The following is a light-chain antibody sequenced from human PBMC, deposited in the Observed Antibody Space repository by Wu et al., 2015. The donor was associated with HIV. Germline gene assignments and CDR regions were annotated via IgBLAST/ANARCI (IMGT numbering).Light chain of an antibody. J-gene: IGKJ1*01. CDR2: SAS. CDR3: QKYNSAPRT. Sequence: DIQMTQSPSSLSASVGDRVTTTCRASQGISYYLAWYQQKPGRVPELLIYSASTLRPGVPSRFSGTGYGTEFTLTISSLQPEDAATYFCQKYNSAPRTFGQGTKVDIK. V-gene: IGKV1-27*01. CDR1: QGISYY.